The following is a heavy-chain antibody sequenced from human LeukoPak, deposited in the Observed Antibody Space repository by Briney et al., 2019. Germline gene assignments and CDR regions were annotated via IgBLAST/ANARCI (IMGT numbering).Heavy chain of an antibody. Sequence: QPGRSLRLSCVVSGFIFSSFGMHWVRQAPGKGLEWVAFISYDGSNKYHADSVKGRFTISRDNSKNTLYLQMNSLRAEDTAVYYCAEDRAQWLVGLFDYWGQGTLVTVSS. CDR1: GFIFSSFG. V-gene: IGHV3-30*18. CDR2: ISYDGSNK. CDR3: AEDRAQWLVGLFDY. D-gene: IGHD6-19*01. J-gene: IGHJ4*02.